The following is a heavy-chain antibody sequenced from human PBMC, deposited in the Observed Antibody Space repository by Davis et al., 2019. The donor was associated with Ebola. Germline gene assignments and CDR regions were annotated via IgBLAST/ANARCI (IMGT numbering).Heavy chain of an antibody. J-gene: IGHJ1*01. Sequence: PGGSLRLSCAASGFTFSSYAMHWVRQAPGKGLEWVAVISYDGSNKYYADSVKGRFTISRDNSKNTLYLQMNSLRAEDTAVYYCARDPWSVWAYSSGRLSNFQHWGQGTLVTVSS. CDR2: ISYDGSNK. CDR1: GFTFSSYA. D-gene: IGHD6-19*01. V-gene: IGHV3-30-3*01. CDR3: ARDPWSVWAYSSGRLSNFQH.